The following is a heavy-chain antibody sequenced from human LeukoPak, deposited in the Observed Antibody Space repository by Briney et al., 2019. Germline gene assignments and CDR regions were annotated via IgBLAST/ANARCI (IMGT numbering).Heavy chain of an antibody. J-gene: IGHJ3*02. CDR3: ARVGALGDAFDI. CDR1: GYTVTTSG. V-gene: IGHV1-18*01. D-gene: IGHD1-26*01. CDR2: IGAYNSDR. Sequence: ASVKLSRTAAGYTVTTSGISWVGQAPGQGREWRGWIGAYNSDRTYSQKPHARVATTSDTTTSTAYFELRSLRSDDTAVYYCARVGALGDAFDIWGQGTMVTVSS.